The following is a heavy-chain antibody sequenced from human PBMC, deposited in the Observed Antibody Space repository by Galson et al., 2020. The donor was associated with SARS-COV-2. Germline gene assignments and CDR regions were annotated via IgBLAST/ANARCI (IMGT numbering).Heavy chain of an antibody. J-gene: IGHJ5*02. CDR1: GGTFSSYT. Sequence: SVKVSCKASGGTFSSYTISWVRQAPGQGLEWMGRIIPILGIANYAQKFQGRVTITADKSTSTAYMELSSLRSEDTAVYYCARGSSILWSGEATWFDPWGQGTLVTVSS. V-gene: IGHV1-69*02. CDR2: IIPILGIA. CDR3: ARGSSILWSGEATWFDP. D-gene: IGHD2-21*01.